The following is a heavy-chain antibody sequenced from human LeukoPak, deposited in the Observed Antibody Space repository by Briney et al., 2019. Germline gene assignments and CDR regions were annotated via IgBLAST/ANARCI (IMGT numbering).Heavy chain of an antibody. Sequence: SQTLSLTCAISGDSVSSNSAAWHWIRQSPSRGLEWLGRTYYRSKWYNDYAASVKSRITVNPDTSKNQFSLKLSSVTAADTAVYYCARDLFNGSGSYYVIEGAFDIWGQGTMVTVSS. J-gene: IGHJ3*02. CDR1: GDSVSSNSAA. D-gene: IGHD3-10*01. CDR2: TYYRSKWYN. V-gene: IGHV6-1*01. CDR3: ARDLFNGSGSYYVIEGAFDI.